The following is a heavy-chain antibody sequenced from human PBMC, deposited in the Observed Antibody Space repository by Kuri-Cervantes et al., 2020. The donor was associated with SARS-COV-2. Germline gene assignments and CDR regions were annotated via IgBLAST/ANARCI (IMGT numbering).Heavy chain of an antibody. Sequence: GESLKISCAASGFTFSSYWMHWVRQAPGKGLVWVSRINSDGSSTSYADSVKGRFTISRDNAKNTLYLQMNSLRAEDTAVYYCARETLGPYYYDSSGYQNDAFDIWGQGTMVTVSS. CDR3: ARETLGPYYYDSSGYQNDAFDI. J-gene: IGHJ3*02. CDR2: INSDGSST. V-gene: IGHV3-74*01. D-gene: IGHD3-22*01. CDR1: GFTFSSYW.